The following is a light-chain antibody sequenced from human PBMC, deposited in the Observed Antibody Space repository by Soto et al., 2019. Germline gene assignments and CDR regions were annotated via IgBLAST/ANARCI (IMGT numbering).Light chain of an antibody. CDR2: DAS. J-gene: IGKJ1*01. Sequence: EIVLTQSPGTLSLSPGERATLSCRASQNVNGNYLAWYQQKPGQAPRLLIYDASSRATGIPDRSSGSGSGTDFTLTISRLEPEDFAVYYCQQYDNSPWTFGQGTKVEIK. CDR1: QNVNGNY. CDR3: QQYDNSPWT. V-gene: IGKV3-20*01.